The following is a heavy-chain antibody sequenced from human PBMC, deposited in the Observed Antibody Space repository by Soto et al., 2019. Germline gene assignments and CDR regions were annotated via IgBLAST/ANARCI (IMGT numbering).Heavy chain of an antibody. Sequence: GASVKVSCKASGYTFTGYYMHWVRQAPGQGLEWMGWINPNSGGTNYAQKFQGRVTMTRDTSISTAYMELSRLRSDDTAVYYCATLSGGHPSHYGMDVWGQGTTVTVSS. J-gene: IGHJ6*02. D-gene: IGHD2-15*01. CDR2: INPNSGGT. CDR1: GYTFTGYY. V-gene: IGHV1-2*02. CDR3: ATLSGGHPSHYGMDV.